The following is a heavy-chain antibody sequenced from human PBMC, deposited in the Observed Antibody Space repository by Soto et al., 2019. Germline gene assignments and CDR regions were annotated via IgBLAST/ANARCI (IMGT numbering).Heavy chain of an antibody. V-gene: IGHV1-69*12. CDR1: GGTFSSYT. D-gene: IGHD5-12*01. CDR3: ARGNHRWLQLWYFDL. CDR2: IIPIFGTA. Sequence: QVQLVQSGAEVKKPGSSVTVSCKASGGTFSSYTISWVRQAPGQGLEWMGGIIPIFGTANYAQKLQGRVTITADESTSAADMELSSLRSEDTAVYYCARGNHRWLQLWYFDLWGRGTLVTVSS. J-gene: IGHJ2*01.